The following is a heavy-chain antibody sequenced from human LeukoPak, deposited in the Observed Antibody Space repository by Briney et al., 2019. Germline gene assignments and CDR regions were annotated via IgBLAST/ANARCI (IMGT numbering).Heavy chain of an antibody. V-gene: IGHV4-4*07. D-gene: IGHD3-22*01. CDR1: GGSISSYY. CDR2: IYTSGST. Sequence: SETLSLTCTVSGGSISSYYWSWIRQPAGKGLEWIGRIYTSGSTNYNPSLKSRVTMSVDTSNNQFSLKLSSVTAADTAVYYCATIINITMIDNYYMDVWDKGTTVTVSS. J-gene: IGHJ6*03. CDR3: ATIINITMIDNYYMDV.